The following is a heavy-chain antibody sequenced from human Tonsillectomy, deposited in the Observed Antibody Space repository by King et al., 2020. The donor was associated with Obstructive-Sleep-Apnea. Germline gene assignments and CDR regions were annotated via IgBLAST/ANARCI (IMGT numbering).Heavy chain of an antibody. CDR1: GFTFSNYG. CDR3: AKGLDFFDWLSLDV. Sequence: VQLVESGGGVVQPGRSLRLSCAASGFTFSNYGMHWVRQAPGKGLEWVAVISYDVGNKYYADSVKGRFTISRDNSKNTLYLQMNSLRAEDTAVYYCAKGLDFFDWLSLDVWGQGTTVTVSS. D-gene: IGHD3-9*01. V-gene: IGHV3-30*18. CDR2: ISYDVGNK. J-gene: IGHJ6*02.